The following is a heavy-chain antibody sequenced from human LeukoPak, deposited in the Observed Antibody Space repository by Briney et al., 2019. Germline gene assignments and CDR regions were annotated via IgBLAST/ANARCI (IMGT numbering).Heavy chain of an antibody. CDR3: ARGYYYDSSGYEQGWFDP. Sequence: SETLSLTCTVSGGSISSYYWSWIRQPPGKGLEWIGYIYYSGSTNYNPSLKSRVTISVDTFKNQFSLKLSSVTAADTAVYYCARGYYYDSSGYEQGWFDPWGQGTLVTVSS. CDR2: IYYSGST. D-gene: IGHD3-22*01. V-gene: IGHV4-59*01. J-gene: IGHJ5*02. CDR1: GGSISSYY.